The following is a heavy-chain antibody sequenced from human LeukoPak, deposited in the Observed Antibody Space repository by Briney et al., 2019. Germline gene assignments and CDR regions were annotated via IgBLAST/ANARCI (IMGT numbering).Heavy chain of an antibody. Sequence: GTSVKVSCKASGFTFTNSAIQWVRQARGQRLEWMGWINPNSGGTNYAQKFQGRVTMTRDTSISTAYMELSRPRSDDTAVYYCARDWRIAVAGTGVGYYYYYMDVWGKGTTVTVSS. CDR3: ARDWRIAVAGTGVGYYYYYMDV. CDR2: INPNSGGT. V-gene: IGHV1-2*02. J-gene: IGHJ6*03. CDR1: GFTFTNSA. D-gene: IGHD6-19*01.